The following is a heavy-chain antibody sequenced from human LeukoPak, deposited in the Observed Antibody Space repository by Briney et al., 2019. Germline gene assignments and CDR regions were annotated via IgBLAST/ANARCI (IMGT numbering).Heavy chain of an antibody. CDR3: TTQLVATPWGS. V-gene: IGHV3-33*01. D-gene: IGHD5-12*01. J-gene: IGHJ5*02. CDR2: IWYDGSNK. CDR1: GFTFSSYG. Sequence: GGSLRLSCAASGFTFSSYGMHWVRQAPGKGLEWVAVIWYDGSNKYYADSVKGRFTISRDNSKNTLYLQMNSLKTEDTAVYYCTTQLVATPWGSWGQGTLVTVSS.